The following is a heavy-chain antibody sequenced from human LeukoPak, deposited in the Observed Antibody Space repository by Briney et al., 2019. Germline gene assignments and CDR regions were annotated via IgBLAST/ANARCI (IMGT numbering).Heavy chain of an antibody. D-gene: IGHD5-12*01. CDR3: ARDMGRYSGYDYDY. J-gene: IGHJ4*02. CDR2: IHPNSGAT. Sequence: ASVKVSYTTSGYTFTDSYLHWVPQAPGQGLEWVGWIHPNSGATHYAQKFQGRLTMTRDTSISTVYMELTRLRSDDTAVYYCARDMGRYSGYDYDYWGQGTLVTASS. V-gene: IGHV1-2*02. CDR1: GYTFTDSY.